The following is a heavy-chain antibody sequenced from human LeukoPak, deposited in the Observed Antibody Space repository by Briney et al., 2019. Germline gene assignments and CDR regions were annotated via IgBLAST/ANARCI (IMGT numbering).Heavy chain of an antibody. Sequence: HPGGSLRLSCAASGFTFSNYAMSWVRQAPGKGLEWGSAITGSGGSTNYADSVKGRFTISRDNSKNTLYLQMQSLRAEDTAVYYCAKDRFCCGYTGWQFDYWGQGSLVTVSS. J-gene: IGHJ4*02. D-gene: IGHD3-3*01. V-gene: IGHV3-23*01. CDR1: GFTFSNYA. CDR3: AKDRFCCGYTGWQFDY. CDR2: ITGSGGST.